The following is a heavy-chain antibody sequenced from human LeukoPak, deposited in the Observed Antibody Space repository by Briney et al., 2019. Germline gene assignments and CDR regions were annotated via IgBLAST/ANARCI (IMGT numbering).Heavy chain of an antibody. Sequence: ASVKVSCKASGYTFTGYYMHWVRQAPGQGLEWMGRINPNSGGTNYAQKFQGRVTMTRDTSISTAYMELSRLRSDDTAVYYCAIRCSSTSCHSLFDYLGHGTLVTDSS. CDR1: GYTFTGYY. D-gene: IGHD2-2*01. CDR2: INPNSGGT. V-gene: IGHV1-2*06. J-gene: IGHJ4*01. CDR3: AIRCSSTSCHSLFDY.